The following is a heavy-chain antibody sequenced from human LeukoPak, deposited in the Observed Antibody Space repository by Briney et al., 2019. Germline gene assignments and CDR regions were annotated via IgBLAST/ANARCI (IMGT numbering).Heavy chain of an antibody. V-gene: IGHV3-74*01. CDR2: INSDGSST. CDR1: GFTFSSYW. Sequence: GGSLRLSCAASGFTFSSYWMHWVRQAPGKGLVWVSRINSDGSSTSYADSVKGRFTISGDNAKNTLYLQMNSLRAEDTAVCYCARTNYYYYYGMDVWGKGTTVTVSS. CDR3: ARTNYYYYYGMDV. J-gene: IGHJ6*04.